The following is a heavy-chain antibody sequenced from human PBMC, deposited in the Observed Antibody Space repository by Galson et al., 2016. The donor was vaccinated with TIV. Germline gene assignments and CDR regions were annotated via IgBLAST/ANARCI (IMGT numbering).Heavy chain of an antibody. V-gene: IGHV3-9*01. Sequence: SLRLSCAASGFTFDDYAFHWVRHGPGKGLEWVSNITWNSDKIVYMDSVKGRFTMSRDNAKNSLSLQMNSLRAEDTALYYCVKGAGRYSRSWYFDYWGQGTLVTVSS. J-gene: IGHJ4*02. CDR3: VKGAGRYSRSWYFDY. D-gene: IGHD1-26*01. CDR1: GFTFDDYA. CDR2: ITWNSDKI.